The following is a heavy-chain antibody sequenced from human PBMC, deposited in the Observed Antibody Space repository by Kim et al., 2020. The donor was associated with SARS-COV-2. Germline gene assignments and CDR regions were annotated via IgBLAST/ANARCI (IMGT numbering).Heavy chain of an antibody. CDR2: T. Sequence: TYDNPSLKSRVTISVDTSKNQFSLKLSSVTAADTAVYYCARGGGSFPFDPWGQGTLVTVSS. CDR3: ARGGGSFPFDP. D-gene: IGHD2-15*01. V-gene: IGHV4-39*07. J-gene: IGHJ5*02.